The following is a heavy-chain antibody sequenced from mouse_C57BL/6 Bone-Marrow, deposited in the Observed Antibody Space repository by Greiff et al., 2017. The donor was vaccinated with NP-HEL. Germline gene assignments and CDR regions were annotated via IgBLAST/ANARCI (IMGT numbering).Heavy chain of an antibody. CDR1: GYTFTDYY. J-gene: IGHJ1*03. CDR2: INPNNGGT. CDR3: ARSGGRYFDV. V-gene: IGHV1-26*01. Sequence: EVQLQQSGPELVKPGASVKISCKASGYTFTDYYMNWVKQSHGKSLEWIGDINPNNGGTSYTQKFQGKATLTVDKSSSTAYLELRSLTSEDSAVYYCARSGGRYFDVWGTGTTVTVSS.